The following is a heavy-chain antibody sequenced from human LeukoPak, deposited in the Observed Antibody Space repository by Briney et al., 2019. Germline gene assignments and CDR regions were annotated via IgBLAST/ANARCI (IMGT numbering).Heavy chain of an antibody. CDR3: AKPLNPGRTPLTTYFDY. CDR2: ISASGGST. J-gene: IGHJ4*02. D-gene: IGHD4-17*01. CDR1: GFTFSSYA. V-gene: IGHV3-23*01. Sequence: GGSLRLSCAASGFTFSSYAMSWVRQAPGKGLEWVSGISASGGSTYYADSVKGRFTISRDNSKNTLYLQMNSLRAEDTAVYYCAKPLNPGRTPLTTYFDYWGQGTLVTVSS.